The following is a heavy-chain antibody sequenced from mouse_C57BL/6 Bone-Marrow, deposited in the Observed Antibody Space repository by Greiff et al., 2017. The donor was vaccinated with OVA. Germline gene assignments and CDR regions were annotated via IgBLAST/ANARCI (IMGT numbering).Heavy chain of an antibody. CDR3: ARGNTTVEGYYFDY. J-gene: IGHJ2*01. D-gene: IGHD1-1*01. CDR2: ISNLAYSI. CDR1: GFTFSDYG. Sequence: EVQGVESGGGLVQPGGSLKLSCAASGFTFSDYGMAWVRQAPRKGPEWVAFISNLAYSIYYADTVTGRFTISREHAKNTLYLEMSSLRSEDTAMYYCARGNTTVEGYYFDYWGQGTTLTVSS. V-gene: IGHV5-15*01.